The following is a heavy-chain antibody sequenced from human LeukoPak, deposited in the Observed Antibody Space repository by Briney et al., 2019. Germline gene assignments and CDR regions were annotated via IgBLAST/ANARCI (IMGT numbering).Heavy chain of an antibody. J-gene: IGHJ5*02. CDR1: GGSIRSSYYY. V-gene: IGHV4-39*07. CDR2: IYDSGST. Sequence: SGTLSLTCAVSGGSIRSSYYYWGWIRQPPGKGLEWIGSIYDSGSTYYNPSLKSRVTISVDTSKNQFSLKLSSVTAADTAVYYCARDAYYDFWSGMFDPWGQGTLVTVSS. CDR3: ARDAYYDFWSGMFDP. D-gene: IGHD3-3*01.